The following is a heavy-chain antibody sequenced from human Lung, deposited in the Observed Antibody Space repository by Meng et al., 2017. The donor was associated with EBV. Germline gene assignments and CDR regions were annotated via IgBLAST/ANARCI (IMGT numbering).Heavy chain of an antibody. J-gene: IGHJ4*02. D-gene: IGHD6-19*01. CDR1: GYTFTSSS. CDR2: ININTGNP. V-gene: IGHV7-4-1*01. Sequence: VQLVQSGPELKKPGDSVKVSCQAAGYTFTSSSMNWVRHAPGQGLEWMGWININTGNPTYAQGFTGRFVFSLDTSVSTAYLQIDSLKADDTAVYYCARGNGWRFDYWGQGTLVTVSS. CDR3: ARGNGWRFDY.